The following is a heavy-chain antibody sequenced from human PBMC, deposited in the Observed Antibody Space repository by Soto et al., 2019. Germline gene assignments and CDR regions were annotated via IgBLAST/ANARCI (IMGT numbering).Heavy chain of an antibody. J-gene: IGHJ4*02. CDR2: FDPEDGET. Sequence: ASVKVSCKVSGYTLTELSMHWVRQAPGKGLEWMGGFDPEDGETIYAQKFQGRVTMTEDTSTDTAYVELSSLRSEDTAVYYCATYVLRFLEWFPDSGGKGTLVPVSS. CDR1: GYTLTELS. CDR3: ATYVLRFLEWFPDS. V-gene: IGHV1-24*01. D-gene: IGHD3-3*01.